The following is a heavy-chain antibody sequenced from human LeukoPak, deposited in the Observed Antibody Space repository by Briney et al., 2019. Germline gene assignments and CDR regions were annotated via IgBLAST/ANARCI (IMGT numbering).Heavy chain of an antibody. CDR2: IYYSGST. Sequence: PSETLSLTCTVSGGSISSSSYYWGCIRQPPGKGLEWIGSIYYSGSTHYNPSLKSRVTISVDTSKNQFSLKLSSVTAADTAVYYCARRPVRFHNWFDPWGQGTLVTVSS. CDR3: ARRPVRFHNWFDP. CDR1: GGSISSSSYY. V-gene: IGHV4-39*01. J-gene: IGHJ5*02.